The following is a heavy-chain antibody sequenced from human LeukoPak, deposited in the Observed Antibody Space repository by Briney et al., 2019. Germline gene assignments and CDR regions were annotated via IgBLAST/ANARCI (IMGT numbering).Heavy chain of an antibody. CDR2: IYYSGST. V-gene: IGHV4-59*01. Sequence: SETLSLTCTVSGGSISSYYWSWIRQPPGKGLEWIGYIYYSGSTNYNPSLKSRVTISVDTSKNQFSLELSSVTAADTAVYYCAREAGSFDYWGQGTLVTVSS. CDR3: AREAGSFDY. J-gene: IGHJ4*02. D-gene: IGHD3-10*01. CDR1: GGSISSYY.